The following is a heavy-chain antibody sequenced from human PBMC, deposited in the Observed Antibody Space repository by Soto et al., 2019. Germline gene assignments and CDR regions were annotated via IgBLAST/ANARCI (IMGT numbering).Heavy chain of an antibody. V-gene: IGHV3-23*01. CDR1: VFTFSSYA. D-gene: IGHD2-8*01. CDR2: ISGSSGST. J-gene: IGHJ6*02. CDR3: AKDQTQTSGVFNLDYYYGMDV. Sequence: GGSLRLSCAASVFTFSSYAMSRVRQAKRKGLKKVTAISGSSGSTYYADTIKSRITISRDNTKNKLYLKNKSMRAEDTAVYYCAKDQTQTSGVFNLDYYYGMDVWGQGT.